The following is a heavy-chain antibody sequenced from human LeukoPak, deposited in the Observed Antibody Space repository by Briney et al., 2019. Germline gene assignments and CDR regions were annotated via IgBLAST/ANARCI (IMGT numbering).Heavy chain of an antibody. J-gene: IGHJ4*02. D-gene: IGHD3-10*01. CDR2: IRYDGSNK. V-gene: IGHV3-30*02. CDR1: GFTFSSYD. Sequence: GGSLRLSCAASGFTFSSYDMHWVRQAPGKGLEWVAFIRYDGSNKYYADSVKGRFIISRDNSKNTLYLQMSSVRAEDTAVYYCANENGGPDYWGQGALVTVSS. CDR3: ANENGGPDY.